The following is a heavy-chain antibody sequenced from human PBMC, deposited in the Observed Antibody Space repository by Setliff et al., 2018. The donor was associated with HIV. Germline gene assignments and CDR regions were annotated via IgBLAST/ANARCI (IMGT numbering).Heavy chain of an antibody. Sequence: SLRLSCAASGFAFSSYSMNWVRQSPGKGLEWVSSITTSYTSIYYADSVKGRFTISRDNARNSLYLQMNSLRAEDTAVYYCTRDYAFDWNSVMDVWGKGTTVTVSS. CDR1: GFAFSSYS. J-gene: IGHJ6*03. CDR2: ITTSYTSI. D-gene: IGHD1-7*01. CDR3: TRDYAFDWNSVMDV. V-gene: IGHV3-21*01.